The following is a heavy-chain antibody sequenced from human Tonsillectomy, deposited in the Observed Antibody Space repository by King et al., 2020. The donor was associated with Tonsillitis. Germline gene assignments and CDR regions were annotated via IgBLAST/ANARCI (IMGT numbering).Heavy chain of an antibody. V-gene: IGHV5-51*03. J-gene: IGHJ4*02. Sequence: EVQLVQSGAEVKKPGESLKISCKGSGYSFISYWFGWVRQMPGKGLEWMGIIYPGDSDTIYSPSFPGQVTISAAKSISTAYLQWSSLKASDTAMYYCARLQGGSSWYRYYFDQWGQGTLVTVSS. CDR3: ARLQGGSSWYRYYFDQ. CDR2: IYPGDSDT. D-gene: IGHD6-13*01. CDR1: GYSFISYW.